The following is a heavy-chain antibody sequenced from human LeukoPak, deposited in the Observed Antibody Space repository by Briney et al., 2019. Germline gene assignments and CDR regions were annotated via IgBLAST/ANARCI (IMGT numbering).Heavy chain of an antibody. CDR2: INPNSGGT. Sequence: GASVTVSFTASGYTFTVYYMHWVRQAPGQGLEWMGWINPNSGGTNYAQKFQGRVTMTRDTSISTAYMDLSRLRSDDTAVYYCARVSGYGPPADYYYYGRDVWGQGTTVTVSS. D-gene: IGHD5-12*01. CDR1: GYTFTVYY. CDR3: ARVSGYGPPADYYYYGRDV. V-gene: IGHV1-2*02. J-gene: IGHJ6*02.